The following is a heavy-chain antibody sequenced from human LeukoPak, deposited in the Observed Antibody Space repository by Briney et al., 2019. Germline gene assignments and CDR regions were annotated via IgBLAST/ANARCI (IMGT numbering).Heavy chain of an antibody. D-gene: IGHD4-17*01. J-gene: IGHJ2*01. CDR3: ANRTTVMDSYWYFDL. V-gene: IGHV3-23*01. CDR1: GFTFSGYA. CDR2: ISGSGGST. Sequence: GGSLRLSCAASGFTFSGYAMSWVRQAPGKGLEWVSAISGSGGSTYYADSVKGRFTISRDNSKNTLYLQMNSLRAEDTAVYYCANRTTVMDSYWYFDLWGRGTLVPVSS.